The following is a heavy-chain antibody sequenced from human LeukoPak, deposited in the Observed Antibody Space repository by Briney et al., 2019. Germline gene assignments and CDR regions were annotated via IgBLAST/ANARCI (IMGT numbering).Heavy chain of an antibody. CDR3: ARDHYSYGRNWFDP. V-gene: IGHV4-4*07. CDR1: GGSISSYY. D-gene: IGHD5-18*01. Sequence: PPETLSLTCTVSGGSISSYYWSWIRQPAGKGLEWIGRIYTSGSTNYNPSLKSRVTMSVDTSKNQFSLKLSSVTAADTAVYYCARDHYSYGRNWFDPWGQGTLVTVSS. J-gene: IGHJ5*02. CDR2: IYTSGST.